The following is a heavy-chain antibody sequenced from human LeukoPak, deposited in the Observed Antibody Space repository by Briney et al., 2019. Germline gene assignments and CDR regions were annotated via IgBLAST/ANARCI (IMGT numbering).Heavy chain of an antibody. Sequence: GASVKVSCKASGYTFTSYGISWVRQAPGQGLEWMGWISAYNGNTNYAQKLQGRVTMTTDTSTSTAYMELRSLRSDDTAVYYCARGAPNGYYYLNWFDPWGQGTLVTVSS. D-gene: IGHD3-22*01. CDR3: ARGAPNGYYYLNWFDP. J-gene: IGHJ5*02. CDR2: ISAYNGNT. V-gene: IGHV1-18*01. CDR1: GYTFTSYG.